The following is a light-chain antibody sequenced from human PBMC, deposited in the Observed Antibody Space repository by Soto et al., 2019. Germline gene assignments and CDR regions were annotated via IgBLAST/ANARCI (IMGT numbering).Light chain of an antibody. CDR3: QQYGSLSWT. CDR2: GAS. V-gene: IGKV3-20*01. CDR1: QIVDTNY. Sequence: LKQSAGTLSLSPGERATLSCRASQIVDTNYLAWYQQRPGQAPRIIIFGASGRATGIPDRFSGSGSGTDFTLSISRLEPEDFAVYYCQQYGSLSWTVGQGTKV. J-gene: IGKJ1*01.